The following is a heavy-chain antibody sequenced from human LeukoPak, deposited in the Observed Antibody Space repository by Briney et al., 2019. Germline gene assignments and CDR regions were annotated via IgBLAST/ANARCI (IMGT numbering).Heavy chain of an antibody. J-gene: IGHJ5*02. CDR1: GGSISSSSYF. CDR3: ARVPLEQWLIRGWFGP. V-gene: IGHV4-39*07. Sequence: SETLSLTCTVSGGSISSSSYFWGWIRQPPGKGLEWIGSIYYSGSTYYNPSLKSRVTMSVDTSKNQFSLKLSSVTAADTAVYYCARVPLEQWLIRGWFGPWGQGTLVTVSS. D-gene: IGHD6-19*01. CDR2: IYYSGST.